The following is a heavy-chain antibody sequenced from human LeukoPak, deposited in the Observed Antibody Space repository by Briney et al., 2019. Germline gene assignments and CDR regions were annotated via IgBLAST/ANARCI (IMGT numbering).Heavy chain of an antibody. CDR1: GGSISSYY. CDR2: VYNSGGT. J-gene: IGHJ2*01. V-gene: IGHV4-59*08. Sequence: PSETLSLTCTVSGGSISSYYWSWIRQSPGKGLEWVGYVYNSGGTGKNPSLKSRVTILLDTSKNQCSLKLTSVSAADTAVYYCARLKLGAYFDLWGRGTLVTVSS. CDR3: ARLKLGAYFDL. D-gene: IGHD3-16*01.